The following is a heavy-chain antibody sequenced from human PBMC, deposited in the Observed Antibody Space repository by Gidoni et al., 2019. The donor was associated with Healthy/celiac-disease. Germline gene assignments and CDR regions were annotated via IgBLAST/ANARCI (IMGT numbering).Heavy chain of an antibody. CDR2: ISYDGSNK. Sequence: QVQLVESGGGVVQPGRSLRLPCAASGFPFSSYGMHWVRQAPGKGLEWVAVISYDGSNKYYADSVKGRFTISRDNSKNTLYLQMNSLRAEDTAVYYCAKGGYGDDAFDIWGQGTMVTVSS. CDR3: AKGGYGDDAFDI. CDR1: GFPFSSYG. J-gene: IGHJ3*02. D-gene: IGHD4-17*01. V-gene: IGHV3-30*18.